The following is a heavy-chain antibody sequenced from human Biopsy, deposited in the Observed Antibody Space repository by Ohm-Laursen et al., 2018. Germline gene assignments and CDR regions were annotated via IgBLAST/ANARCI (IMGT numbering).Heavy chain of an antibody. J-gene: IGHJ5*02. CDR3: ARHPTGFWFDP. CDR1: GGSISSSSTYY. CDR2: IYNTETT. V-gene: IGHV4-39*01. Sequence: SDTLSLTCTVSGGSISSSSTYYWAWLRQPPGKGLEWIGSIYNTETTFYNPSLKSRVTISIDTSTNQFSMKVSSETAADTALYFCARHPTGFWFDPWGHGTLVTVSS.